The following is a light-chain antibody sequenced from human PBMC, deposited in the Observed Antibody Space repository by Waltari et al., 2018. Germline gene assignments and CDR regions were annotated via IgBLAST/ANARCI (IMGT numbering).Light chain of an antibody. J-gene: IGKJ1*01. CDR3: QQYYSISPT. V-gene: IGKV4-1*01. Sequence: DIVMTQSPDSQAVSLGERATINCRSSQSILDNSNKRNYLTWDQQKAGQPPRLLISWASTRDSGVPDRFSGSGSGTDFTLTISSLQAEDVAVYYCQQYYSISPTFGQGTKVEIK. CDR2: WAS. CDR1: QSILDNSNKRNY.